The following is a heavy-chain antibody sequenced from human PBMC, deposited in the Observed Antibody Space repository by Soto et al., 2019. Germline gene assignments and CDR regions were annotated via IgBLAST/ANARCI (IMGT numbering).Heavy chain of an antibody. CDR1: DFVFSNYE. V-gene: IGHV3-48*03. Sequence: EVQLVESGGGLVQPGGSLRLSCAASDFVFSNYEMSWVRQAPGKGLESIVYISSSGGIKYYADSVKGRFTILRDNSKNSLYLQMNSLKAEDTALYFCARGHYRSGWFDCWGQGTLVTVSS. D-gene: IGHD6-19*01. J-gene: IGHJ4*02. CDR2: ISSSGGIK. CDR3: ARGHYRSGWFDC.